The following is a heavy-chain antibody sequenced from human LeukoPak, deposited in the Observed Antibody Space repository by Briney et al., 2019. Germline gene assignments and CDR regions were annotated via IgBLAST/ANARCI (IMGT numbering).Heavy chain of an antibody. CDR2: IYTSGST. J-gene: IGHJ4*02. Sequence: SQTLSLTCTVSGGSISSGSYYWSWIRQPAGKGLEWIERIYTSGSTNYNPSLKSRVTISVDTSKNQFSLKLSSVTAADTAVYYCARGPGQLWFHFDYWGQGTLVTVSS. D-gene: IGHD5-18*01. CDR1: GGSISSGSYY. V-gene: IGHV4-61*02. CDR3: ARGPGQLWFHFDY.